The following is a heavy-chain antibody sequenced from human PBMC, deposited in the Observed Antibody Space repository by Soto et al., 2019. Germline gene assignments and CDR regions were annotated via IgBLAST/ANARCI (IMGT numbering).Heavy chain of an antibody. V-gene: IGHV1-18*01. D-gene: IGHD6-19*01. Sequence: QVQLVQSGAEVKKPGASVKVSCKASGYTFTSYGISWVRQAPGQGLEWMGWISAYNGNTNYAQKLQGRGTMTTDTSTSTAYMELTSLRSDDTAVYCCAAAVAGTLYFDYWGQGTLVTVSS. CDR3: AAAVAGTLYFDY. J-gene: IGHJ4*02. CDR1: GYTFTSYG. CDR2: ISAYNGNT.